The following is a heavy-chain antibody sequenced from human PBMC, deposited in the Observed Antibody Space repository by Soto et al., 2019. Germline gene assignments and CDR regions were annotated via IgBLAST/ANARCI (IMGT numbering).Heavy chain of an antibody. Sequence: PSETLSLTCTVSGGSISSGGYYWSWIRQHPGKGLEWIGYIYYSGSTYYNPSLKSRVTISVDTSKNQFSLKLSSVTAADTAVYYRARGFGRGWEWLLSALSLEYYYYGMDVWGQGTTVTVSS. CDR3: ARGFGRGWEWLLSALSLEYYYYGMDV. V-gene: IGHV4-31*03. CDR2: IYYSGST. D-gene: IGHD3-3*01. J-gene: IGHJ6*02. CDR1: GGSISSGGYY.